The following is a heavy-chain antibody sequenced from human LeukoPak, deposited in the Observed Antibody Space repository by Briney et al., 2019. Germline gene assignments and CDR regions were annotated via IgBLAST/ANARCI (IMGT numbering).Heavy chain of an antibody. D-gene: IGHD7-27*01. J-gene: IGHJ4*02. CDR1: GFPFNSFF. CDR2: ISQDGSET. Sequence: GGSLRLSCAASGFPFNSFFLNWVRLPPGRELERGAFISQDGSETFYMDSGSGRFIISRDNTKNSLYLQMDSLRAEDTAVYFCVRDLGHSRHYFEYWGQGALVTVSS. V-gene: IGHV3-7*01. CDR3: VRDLGHSRHYFEY.